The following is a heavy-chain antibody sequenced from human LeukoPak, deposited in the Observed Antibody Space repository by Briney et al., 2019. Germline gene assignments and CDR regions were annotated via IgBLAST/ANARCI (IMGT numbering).Heavy chain of an antibody. CDR3: AKNRDIAATRAFDV. D-gene: IGHD2-15*01. CDR1: GFTFRTYG. J-gene: IGHJ3*01. V-gene: IGHV3-33*03. Sequence: PGGSLRLSCAASGFTFRTYGMHWVRQAPGKGLEWVAVIWYDGSNKNYADSVKGRFTVSRDNAKNALYLQMNSLRAEDTALYYCAKNRDIAATRAFDVWGRGTMVTVSS. CDR2: IWYDGSNK.